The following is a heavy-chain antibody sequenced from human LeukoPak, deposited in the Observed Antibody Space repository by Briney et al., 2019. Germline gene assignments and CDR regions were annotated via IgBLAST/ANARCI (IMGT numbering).Heavy chain of an antibody. J-gene: IGHJ4*02. CDR3: ARGSQTHLSYFDY. V-gene: IGHV3-11*01. CDR1: GFTFSDYY. Sequence: RGSLRLACAASGFTFSDYYMRWVRQTRGKGLEWVSYIRSSAHSLQYADSVKGRFTISRHIPKNSLYLQMSSLRAEDTAVYFCARGSQTHLSYFDYWGQGTLVTVSS. CDR2: IRSSAHSL.